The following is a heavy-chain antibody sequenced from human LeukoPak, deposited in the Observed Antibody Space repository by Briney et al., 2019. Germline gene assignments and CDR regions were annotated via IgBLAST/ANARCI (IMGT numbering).Heavy chain of an antibody. CDR2: IDPSDSYT. CDR3: ARHPRGTYTFDY. Sequence: GESLRISCKASGYSLTTYWITWVRQMPGKGLEWMGTIDPSDSYTNYSPSFQGHVTISADKSITTAYLRWSSLKASDTAMYYCARHPRGTYTFDYWGQGSLVTVSS. D-gene: IGHD1-26*01. V-gene: IGHV5-10-1*01. J-gene: IGHJ4*02. CDR1: GYSLTTYW.